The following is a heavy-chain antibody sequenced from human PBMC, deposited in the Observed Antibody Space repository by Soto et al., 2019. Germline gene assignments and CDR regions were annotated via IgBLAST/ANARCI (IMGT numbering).Heavy chain of an antibody. CDR3: AREEVVVVPAAMGYYYYGMDV. Sequence: QVQLVQSGAEVKKPGSSVKVSCKASGGTFSSYAISWVRQAPGQGLEWMGGIIPIFGTANYAQKFQGRVTLTADESTSTAYMELSILRSEDTAVYYCAREEVVVVPAAMGYYYYGMDVWGQGTTVTVSS. V-gene: IGHV1-69*19. CDR1: GGTFSSYA. CDR2: IIPIFGTA. J-gene: IGHJ6*02. D-gene: IGHD2-2*01.